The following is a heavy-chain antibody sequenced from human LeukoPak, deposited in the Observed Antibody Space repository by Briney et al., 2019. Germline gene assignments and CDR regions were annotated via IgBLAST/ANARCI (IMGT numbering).Heavy chain of an antibody. D-gene: IGHD6-6*01. Sequence: SETLSLTCTVSGGSISSYYWSWIRQPPGKGLEWIGYIYHSGSTNYNPSLKSRVTVSVDTSKNQFSLKLSSVTAADTAVYYCARYSSSFWYFDLWGRGTLVTVSS. J-gene: IGHJ2*01. CDR1: GGSISSYY. V-gene: IGHV4-59*01. CDR3: ARYSSSFWYFDL. CDR2: IYHSGST.